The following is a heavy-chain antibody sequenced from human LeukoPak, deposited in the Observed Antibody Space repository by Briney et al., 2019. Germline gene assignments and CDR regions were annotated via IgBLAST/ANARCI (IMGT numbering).Heavy chain of an antibody. D-gene: IGHD3-3*01. CDR3: ARLSYYDFWSGYYGYFDY. J-gene: IGHJ4*02. CDR1: GGSISSSSYY. V-gene: IGHV4-39*07. CDR2: IYYSGST. Sequence: SETLSLTCTVSGGSISSSSYYWGWIRQPPGKGLEWIGSIYYSGSTYYNPSLKSRVTISVDTSKNQFSLKLSSVTAADTAVYYCARLSYYDFWSGYYGYFDYWGQGTLVTVSS.